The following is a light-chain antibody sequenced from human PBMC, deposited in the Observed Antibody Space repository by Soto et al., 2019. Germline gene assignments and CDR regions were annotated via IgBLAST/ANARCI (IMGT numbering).Light chain of an antibody. J-gene: IGKJ4*01. CDR2: GAS. Sequence: EIVMTQSPATLSVSPGERATLSCRASQSVSSNLAWYQQKPGQAPRLLIYGASSRATGIPARFSGSQSGTEFTLTISSLLSEEFAVYFCQQYNNWPLTVGGGTKVDIK. CDR1: QSVSSN. V-gene: IGKV3D-15*01. CDR3: QQYNNWPLT.